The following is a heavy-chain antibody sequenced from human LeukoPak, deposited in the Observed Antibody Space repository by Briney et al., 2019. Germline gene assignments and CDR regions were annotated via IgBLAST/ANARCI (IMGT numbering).Heavy chain of an antibody. D-gene: IGHD1-14*01. V-gene: IGHV4-59*01. CDR1: GGSISSYY. J-gene: IGHJ5*02. Sequence: PSETLSLTCTVSGGSISSYYWSWIRQPPGKGLEWIGYIYYSGSTYYNPSLKSRVTISVDTSKNQFSLKLSSVTAADTAVYYCARITPGNWFDPWGQGTLVTVSS. CDR2: IYYSGST. CDR3: ARITPGNWFDP.